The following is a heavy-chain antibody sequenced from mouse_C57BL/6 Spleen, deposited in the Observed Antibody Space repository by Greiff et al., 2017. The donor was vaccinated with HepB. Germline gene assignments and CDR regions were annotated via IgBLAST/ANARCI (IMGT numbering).Heavy chain of an antibody. V-gene: IGHV1-82*01. Sequence: QVQLQQSGPELVKPGASVKISCKASGYAFSSSWMNWVKQRPGKGLEWIGRIYPGDGDTNYNGKFKGKATLTADKSSSTAYVQLSSLTSEDSAVYFCARGDYGYDGDFDYWGQGTTLTVSS. CDR3: ARGDYGYDGDFDY. CDR2: IYPGDGDT. D-gene: IGHD2-2*01. J-gene: IGHJ2*01. CDR1: GYAFSSSW.